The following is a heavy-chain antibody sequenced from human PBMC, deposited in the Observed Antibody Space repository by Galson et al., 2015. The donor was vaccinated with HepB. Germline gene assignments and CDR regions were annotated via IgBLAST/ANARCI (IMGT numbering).Heavy chain of an antibody. J-gene: IGHJ4*02. D-gene: IGHD2-21*02. CDR1: GYTSTSYA. CDR3: ARDSDHFDY. Sequence: SVKVSCKASGYTSTSYAIHWVRQAPGQRLEWMGWINAGNGNTDYSQKFQDRLTITRDASANTAYMDLDSLISEDTAMYYCARDSDHFDYWGQGTLVTVSS. V-gene: IGHV1-3*01. CDR2: INAGNGNT.